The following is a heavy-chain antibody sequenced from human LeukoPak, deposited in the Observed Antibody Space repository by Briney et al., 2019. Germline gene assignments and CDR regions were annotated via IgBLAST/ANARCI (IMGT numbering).Heavy chain of an antibody. V-gene: IGHV4-30-2*01. CDR2: IYHSGST. J-gene: IGHJ6*02. CDR3: ARVGAATYGMDV. CDR1: GGSISSGGYS. Sequence: PSETLSLTCAVSGGSISSGGYSWSWIRQPPGKGLEWIGYIYHSGSTYYNPSLKSRVTISVDTSKNQFSLKLSSVTAADTAVYYCARVGAATYGMDVWGQGTTVTVSS. D-gene: IGHD6-13*01.